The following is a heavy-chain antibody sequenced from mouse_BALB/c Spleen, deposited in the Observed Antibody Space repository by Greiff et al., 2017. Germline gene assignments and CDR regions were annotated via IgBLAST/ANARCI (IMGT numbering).Heavy chain of an antibody. CDR3: ARLGYYGYDGRYFDY. V-gene: IGHV1-12*01. CDR2: IYPGNGDT. J-gene: IGHJ2*01. D-gene: IGHD2-2*01. CDR1: GYTFTSYN. Sequence: LQQPGAELVKPWASVKMSCKASGYTFTSYNMHWVKQTPGQGLEWIGAIYPGNGDTSYNQKFKGKATLTADKSSSTAYMQLSSLTSEDSAVYYCARLGYYGYDGRYFDYWGQGTTLTVSS.